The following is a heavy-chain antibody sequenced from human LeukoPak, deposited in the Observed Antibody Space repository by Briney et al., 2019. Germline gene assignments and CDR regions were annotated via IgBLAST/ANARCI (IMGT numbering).Heavy chain of an antibody. CDR1: GFTVSSNY. D-gene: IGHD2-15*01. V-gene: IGHV3-53*01. J-gene: IGHJ5*02. Sequence: PGGSLRLSCAASGFTVSSNYMSWVRQAPGKGLEWVSVIYSGGSTYYADSVKGRFTISRDNSKNTLYLQMNSLRAVDTAVYYCAREGYCSGDSCYSYNWFDPWGQGTLVTVSS. CDR3: AREGYCSGDSCYSYNWFDP. CDR2: IYSGGST.